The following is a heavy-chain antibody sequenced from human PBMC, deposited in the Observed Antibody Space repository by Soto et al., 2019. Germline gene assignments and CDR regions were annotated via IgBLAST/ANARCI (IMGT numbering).Heavy chain of an antibody. J-gene: IGHJ4*02. CDR3: ARASGEAAAGTGPFDY. CDR1: GGSISSSSYY. CDR2: IYYSGST. Sequence: SETLSLTCTVSGGSISSSSYYWGWIRQPPGKGLEWIGSIYYSGSTYYNPSLKSRVTISVDTSKNQFSLKLSSVTAADTAVYYCARASGEAAAGTGPFDYWGQGTLVTVSS. V-gene: IGHV4-39*01. D-gene: IGHD6-13*01.